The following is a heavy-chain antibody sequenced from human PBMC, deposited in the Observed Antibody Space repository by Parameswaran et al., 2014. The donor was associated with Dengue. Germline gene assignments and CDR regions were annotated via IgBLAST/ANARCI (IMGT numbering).Heavy chain of an antibody. J-gene: IGHJ6*02. Sequence: WVRQAPGQGLEWMGIINPSDGNTIYAQKFQGRVTMTRDTSTGTVYMELISLRSADTAVYFCARDHSGNYDFWSGRYYYSGLDVWGQGTTVTVSS. D-gene: IGHD3-3*01. CDR3: ARDHSGNYDFWSGRYYYSGLDV. CDR2: INPSDGNT. V-gene: IGHV1-46*01.